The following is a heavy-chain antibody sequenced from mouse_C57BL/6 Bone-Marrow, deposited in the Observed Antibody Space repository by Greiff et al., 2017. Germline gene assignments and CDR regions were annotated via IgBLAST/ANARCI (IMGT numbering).Heavy chain of an antibody. J-gene: IGHJ3*01. CDR2: IYPGDGDT. V-gene: IGHV1-82*01. D-gene: IGHD1-1*02. Sequence: VQLQQSGPELVKPGASVKISCKASGYAFSSSWMNWVKQRPGKGLEWIGRIYPGDGDTNYNGKFKGKATLTADKASSTAYMQLSSLTSEDSAVYFCARSGGAYWGQGTLVTVSA. CDR1: GYAFSSSW. CDR3: ARSGGAY.